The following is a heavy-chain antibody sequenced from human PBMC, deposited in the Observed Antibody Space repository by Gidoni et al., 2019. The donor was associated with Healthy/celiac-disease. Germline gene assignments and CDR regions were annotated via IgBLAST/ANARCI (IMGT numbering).Heavy chain of an antibody. D-gene: IGHD6-19*01. CDR3: AKSQYSSGRGDAFDI. V-gene: IGHV3-9*01. Sequence: EVQLVESGGGLVQPGRSLRLSCAASGFTFDDYARHWVRQAPGKGLEWVSGISLNSGSIGYADSVKGRFTISRDNAKNSLYLQMNSLRAEDTALYYCAKSQYSSGRGDAFDIWGQGTMVTVSS. CDR2: ISLNSGSI. J-gene: IGHJ3*02. CDR1: GFTFDDYA.